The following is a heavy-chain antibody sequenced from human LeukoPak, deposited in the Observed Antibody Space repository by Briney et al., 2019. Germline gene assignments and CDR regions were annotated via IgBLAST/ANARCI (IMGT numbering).Heavy chain of an antibody. CDR3: GRAMDV. Sequence: GGSLRLSCAASGFTFTTYWMSWVRQAPGKGLEWVANIRQDGIEKHYVDSVKGRFTISGDNAKSSVYLQMNSLRAEDAAVYYCGRAMDVWGQGTTVTVSS. J-gene: IGHJ6*02. CDR1: GFTFTTYW. V-gene: IGHV3-7*03. CDR2: IRQDGIEK.